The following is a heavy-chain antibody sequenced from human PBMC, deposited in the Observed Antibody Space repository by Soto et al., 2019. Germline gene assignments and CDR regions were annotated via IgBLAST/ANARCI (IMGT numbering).Heavy chain of an antibody. D-gene: IGHD1-26*01. CDR2: IWHDGGEK. CDR3: ARDPGRYSPIDY. J-gene: IGHJ4*02. CDR1: GFTLSDYG. Sequence: QVQLVESGGGVVQPGRSLRLSCTASGFTLSDYGMHWVRQAPGKGLEWVAVIWHDGGEKYYADSVTGRFTISRDNSKNTVHLQIDSLGTEDTALYYGARDPGRYSPIDYWGQGTLVTVSS. V-gene: IGHV3-33*01.